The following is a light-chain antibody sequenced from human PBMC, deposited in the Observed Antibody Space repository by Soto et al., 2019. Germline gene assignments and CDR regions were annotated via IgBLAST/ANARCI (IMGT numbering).Light chain of an antibody. J-gene: IGKJ1*01. CDR1: QSVSSNY. V-gene: IGKV3-20*01. CDR3: QRYGSSPKT. CDR2: GAS. Sequence: EIVLTQSPGTLSLSPGERATLSCRASQSVSSNYLAWYQQKPGQAPRLLIYGASSRATGIPDRFSGSGSGTDFSLTISRLEPEGFAVYYCQRYGSSPKTFGQGTKVEIK.